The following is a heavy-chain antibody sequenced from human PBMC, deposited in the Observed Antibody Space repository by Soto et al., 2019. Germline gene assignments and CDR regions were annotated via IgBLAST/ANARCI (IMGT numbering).Heavy chain of an antibody. CDR2: MNPFSGNA. CDR1: GYTFTSYD. J-gene: IGHJ4*02. V-gene: IGHV1-8*01. CDR3: TRGQGNH. Sequence: GASVKVSCKASGYTFTSYDIYWVRQATGQDLEWMGWMNPFSGNAVYTQKFQDRVTMTRDTSINTAYMEMSGLRSEDTAVYYCTRGQGNHWGQGSLVTVSS.